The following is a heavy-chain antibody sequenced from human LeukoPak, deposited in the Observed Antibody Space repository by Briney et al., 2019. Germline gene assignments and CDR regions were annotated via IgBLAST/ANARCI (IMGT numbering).Heavy chain of an antibody. J-gene: IGHJ3*02. CDR3: VRNTVTDDGFDI. Sequence: GGSLRLSSAAPGSTFSRYGLHWVRQAPGKVLGWGTVIWYDGSNENYADFVKGRFTISRDNSKNTLYLQMNSLRAEDTAVYYCVRNTVTDDGFDIWGQGTMVTVSP. CDR1: GSTFSRYG. D-gene: IGHD4-17*01. CDR2: IWYDGSNE. V-gene: IGHV3-33*08.